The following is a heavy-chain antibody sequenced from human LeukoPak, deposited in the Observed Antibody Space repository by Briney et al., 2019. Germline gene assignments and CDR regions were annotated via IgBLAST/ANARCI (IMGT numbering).Heavy chain of an antibody. CDR1: GGSLSSYY. J-gene: IGHJ6*03. V-gene: IGHV4-59*01. CDR2: IYYSGST. D-gene: IGHD3-10*01. CDR3: ARAAGLYYYYYMDV. Sequence: SETLSLTCTVSGGSLSSYYWSWIRQPPGKGLEWIGYIYYSGSTNYNPYLKSRVTISVDTSKNQFSLKLSSVTAVDTAVYYCARAAGLYYYYYMDVWGKGTTVTVPS.